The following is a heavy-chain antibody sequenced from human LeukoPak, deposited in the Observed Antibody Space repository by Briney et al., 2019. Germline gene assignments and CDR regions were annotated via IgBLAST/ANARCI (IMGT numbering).Heavy chain of an antibody. CDR1: GGSISIYY. CDR3: ARDVRYSSRPYYFDY. D-gene: IGHD6-13*01. Sequence: ASETLSLTCTVTGGSISIYYWSWLRQPPGKGLEWIGYIYYSGSTNYNPSLKSRVTISVDTSKNQFSLKLSSVTAADTAVYYCARDVRYSSRPYYFDYWGLGTLVTVSS. V-gene: IGHV4-59*01. CDR2: IYYSGST. J-gene: IGHJ4*02.